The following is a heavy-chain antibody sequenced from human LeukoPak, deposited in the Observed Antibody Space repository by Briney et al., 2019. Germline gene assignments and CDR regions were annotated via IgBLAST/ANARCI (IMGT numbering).Heavy chain of an antibody. CDR3: ARSGSHGTYYYGSGPY. V-gene: IGHV1-18*01. CDR2: ISAYNGNT. Sequence: ASVKVSCRASGYTFTSYGISCVRQAPGQGLEWMGCISAYNGNTNYAQKLQGRVTMTTDTSTSTAYMELRSLRSDDTAVYYCARSGSHGTYYYGSGPYWGQGTLVTVSS. CDR1: GYTFTSYG. D-gene: IGHD3-10*01. J-gene: IGHJ4*02.